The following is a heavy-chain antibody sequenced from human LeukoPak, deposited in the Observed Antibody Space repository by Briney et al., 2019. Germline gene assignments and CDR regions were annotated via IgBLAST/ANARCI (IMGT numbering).Heavy chain of an antibody. CDR3: ATGIMTTVPTFDY. V-gene: IGHV4-59*03. D-gene: IGHD4-17*01. Sequence: PPETLSLTCLLPGGSINGYYWSWIRHPPGEGLGWVGYVYYSASTNYRPTLKSRVTISVDTPKKQSSLSLSSVTAAETGVYYCATGIMTTVPTFDYWGQGTLVTVPS. J-gene: IGHJ4*02. CDR1: GGSINGYY. CDR2: VYYSAST.